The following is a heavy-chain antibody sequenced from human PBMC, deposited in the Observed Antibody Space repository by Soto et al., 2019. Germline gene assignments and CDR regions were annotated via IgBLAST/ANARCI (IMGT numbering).Heavy chain of an antibody. J-gene: IGHJ6*03. CDR2: ISAYNGNT. V-gene: IGHV1-18*01. D-gene: IGHD6-13*01. CDR3: ARVRSSSSPLNYYYYYYMDV. CDR1: GYTFTGYG. Sequence: ASVKVSCKASGYTFTGYGMRWVRQAPGQGLEWMGWISAYNGNTNYAQKLQGRVTMTTDTSTSTAYMELRSLRSDDTAVYYCARVRSSSSPLNYYYYYYMDVWGKGTTVTVSS.